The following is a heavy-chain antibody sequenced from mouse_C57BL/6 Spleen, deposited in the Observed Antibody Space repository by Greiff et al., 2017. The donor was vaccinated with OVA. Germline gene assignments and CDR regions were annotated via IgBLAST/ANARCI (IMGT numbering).Heavy chain of an antibody. V-gene: IGHV1-15*01. CDR3: TNYDGTDYYAMDY. Sequence: VQLQESGAELVRPGASVTLSCKASGYTFTDYEMHWVKQTPVHGLEWIGAIDPETGGTAYNQKFKGKAILTADTSSSTAYMELRSLTSEDSAVYYCTNYDGTDYYAMDYWGQGTSVTVSS. CDR2: IDPETGGT. CDR1: GYTFTDYE. D-gene: IGHD2-4*01. J-gene: IGHJ4*01.